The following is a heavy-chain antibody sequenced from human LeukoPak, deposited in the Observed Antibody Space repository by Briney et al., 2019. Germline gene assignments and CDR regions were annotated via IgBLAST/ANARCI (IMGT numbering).Heavy chain of an antibody. Sequence: PGGSLRLSCAASGFTFTNYAMFWFRQAPGKGLEWVSMISDTASGTYYADSVKGRFTISRDNSRNTLYLQMNTLTTEDTALYYCSKGDSGIDWGPSDFWGQGTLVTVSS. J-gene: IGHJ4*01. CDR2: ISDTASGT. D-gene: IGHD1-26*01. CDR1: GFTFTNYA. CDR3: SKGDSGIDWGPSDF. V-gene: IGHV3-23*01.